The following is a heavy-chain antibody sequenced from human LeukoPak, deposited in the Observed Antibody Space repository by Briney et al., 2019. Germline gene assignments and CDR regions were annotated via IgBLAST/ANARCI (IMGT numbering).Heavy chain of an antibody. V-gene: IGHV3-30-3*01. Sequence: PGGSLRLSCAASGFTFSSYAMHWVRQAPGKGLEWVAVISYDGSNKYYADSVKGRFTISRDNSKNTLYLQMNSLRAEDTAVYYCASSRYYYGTRTWFDPWGQGTLVTVSS. CDR1: GFTFSSYA. D-gene: IGHD3-10*01. CDR2: ISYDGSNK. J-gene: IGHJ5*02. CDR3: ASSRYYYGTRTWFDP.